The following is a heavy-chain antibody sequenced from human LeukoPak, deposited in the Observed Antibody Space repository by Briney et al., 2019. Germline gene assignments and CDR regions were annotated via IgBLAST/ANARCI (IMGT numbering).Heavy chain of an antibody. D-gene: IGHD4-11*01. CDR3: ARGPSQTTTAIYYYYYMDV. CDR2: IYYSGST. J-gene: IGHJ6*03. V-gene: IGHV4-59*01. Sequence: SETLSLTCTVSGGSISSYYWSWIRQPPGKGLEWIGYIYYSGSTNYNPSLKSRVTISVDTSKNQFSLKLSSVTAADTAVYYCARGPSQTTTAIYYYYYMDVWGKGTTVTVSS. CDR1: GGSISSYY.